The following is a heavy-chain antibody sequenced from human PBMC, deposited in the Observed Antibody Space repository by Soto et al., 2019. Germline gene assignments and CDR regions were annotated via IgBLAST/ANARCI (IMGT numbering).Heavy chain of an antibody. D-gene: IGHD4-17*01. CDR1: GFSLSNSGVG. Sequence: QITVKESGPTLVKPTQTLTLTCTFSGFSLSNSGVGVAWIRQPPGKALEGLALLFCDDDKRYSTSLNSRLTITRDTSNNQVVLTMTNMYPVDTATYYDAHRGNRYGYYWGQGTLVTVSS. CDR3: AHRGNRYGYY. J-gene: IGHJ4*02. CDR2: LFCDDDK. V-gene: IGHV2-5*02.